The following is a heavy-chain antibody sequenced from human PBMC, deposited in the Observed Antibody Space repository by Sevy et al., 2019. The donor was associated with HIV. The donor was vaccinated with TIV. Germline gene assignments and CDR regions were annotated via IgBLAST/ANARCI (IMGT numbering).Heavy chain of an antibody. V-gene: IGHV4-59*01. CDR2: IYYSGNT. J-gene: IGHJ4*02. D-gene: IGHD5-18*01. CDR1: GGSISSFY. CDR3: ARGQYSYGYWREFDY. Sequence: SETLSLTCTVSGGSISSFYWSWIRHPPGKGLEWIGYIYYSGNTNYSPSLKSRVTISLDTSNNQFSLNLSSVTAADTAVYYCARGQYSYGYWREFDYWGQGTLVTVSS.